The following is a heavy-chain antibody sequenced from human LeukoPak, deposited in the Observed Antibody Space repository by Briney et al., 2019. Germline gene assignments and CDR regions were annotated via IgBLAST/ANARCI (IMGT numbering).Heavy chain of an antibody. Sequence: GGPLRLSCAASGFTFSNAWMTWVHQAPGKGLEWVGRIKSKTDGGTTDYAAPVNGRFAISRDDSKNTQYMQMNSLKTEDTDFYYCTTGGFGFDYWGQGTLVTVSS. CDR1: GFTFSNAW. CDR3: TTGGFGFDY. V-gene: IGHV3-15*01. J-gene: IGHJ4*02. D-gene: IGHD3-3*01. CDR2: IKSKTDGGTT.